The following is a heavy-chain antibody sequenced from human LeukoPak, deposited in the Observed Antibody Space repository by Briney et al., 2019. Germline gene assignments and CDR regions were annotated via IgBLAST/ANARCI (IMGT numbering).Heavy chain of an antibody. CDR2: ISGGGGTT. V-gene: IGHV3-23*01. CDR1: GFTFSSYE. D-gene: IGHD6-19*01. Sequence: GALRLSCAASGFTFSSYEMNWVRQAPGKGLEWVSSISGGGGTTYYADSVKGRFAISRDNSKDTLYLQMNSLRAEDTAVYYCAKDHNSGWYRLGDYWGQGTLVTVSS. CDR3: AKDHNSGWYRLGDY. J-gene: IGHJ4*02.